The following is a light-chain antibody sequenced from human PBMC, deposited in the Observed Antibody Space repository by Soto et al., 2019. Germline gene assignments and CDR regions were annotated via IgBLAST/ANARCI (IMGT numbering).Light chain of an antibody. CDR1: QSVNAN. CDR3: QQYNTWLWT. J-gene: IGKJ1*01. Sequence: EVVMTQSPATLSVSPGERATLSCRASQSVNANLAWYQQKPGQAPRLLIHGASNRATGIPARFSGSGFGTIFILTFRNLQSEDVAIYYCQQYNTWLWTFGQGTKVEI. V-gene: IGKV3-15*01. CDR2: GAS.